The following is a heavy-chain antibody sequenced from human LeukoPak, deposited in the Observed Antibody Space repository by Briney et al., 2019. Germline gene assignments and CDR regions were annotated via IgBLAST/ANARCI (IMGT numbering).Heavy chain of an antibody. D-gene: IGHD2-2*01. CDR2: IYTSGST. CDR3: ARSIVVVPAAIVFPGTYYYYMDV. V-gene: IGHV4-4*09. CDR1: GGSIGSYY. J-gene: IGHJ6*03. Sequence: PSETLSLTCTVSGGSIGSYYWSWIRQPPGKGLEWIGYIYTSGSTNYNPSLKSRVTISVDTSKNQFPLKLSSVTAADTAVYYCARSIVVVPAAIVFPGTYYYYMDVWGKGTTVTVSS.